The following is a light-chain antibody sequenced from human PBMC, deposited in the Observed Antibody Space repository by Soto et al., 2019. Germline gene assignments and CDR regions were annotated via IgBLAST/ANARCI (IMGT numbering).Light chain of an antibody. J-gene: IGKJ1*01. V-gene: IGKV4-1*01. CDR3: QQYYSTPWT. CDR1: RTVLYSSNNQNY. CDR2: WAS. Sequence: TVMTQSPDSLALPLGERATINCKSSRTVLYSSNNQNYLAWYQQKPGQPPKLLIYWASTRESGVPDRFSGSGSGTDFTLTISSMQAEDVAVYYCQQYYSTPWTFGQGTKVDIK.